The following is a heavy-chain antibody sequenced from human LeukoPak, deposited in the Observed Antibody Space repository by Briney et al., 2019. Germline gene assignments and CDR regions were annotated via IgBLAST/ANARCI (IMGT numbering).Heavy chain of an antibody. J-gene: IGHJ5*02. Sequence: PSETLSLTCTVSGGSISSGGYYWSWIRQHPGKGLEWIGYIYYSGSTYYNPSLKSRVTISVDTSKNQFSLKLSSVTAADTAVYYCARERAGDSSSWYWFDPWGQGTLVTVSS. V-gene: IGHV4-31*03. CDR3: ARERAGDSSSWYWFDP. CDR2: IYYSGST. D-gene: IGHD6-13*01. CDR1: GGSISSGGYY.